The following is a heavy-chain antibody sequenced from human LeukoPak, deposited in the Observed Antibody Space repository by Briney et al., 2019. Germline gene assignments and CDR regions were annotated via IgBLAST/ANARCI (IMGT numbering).Heavy chain of an antibody. Sequence: GGSLRLSCAASGFTLSSYAMSWVRQAPGKGLEWVSAISGSGGSTYYADSVKGRFTISRDDSKNTLYLQMNSLRAEDTAVYYCAKDYKYQLPFDYWGQGTLVTVSS. J-gene: IGHJ4*02. CDR3: AKDYKYQLPFDY. CDR2: ISGSGGST. V-gene: IGHV3-23*01. CDR1: GFTLSSYA. D-gene: IGHD2-2*01.